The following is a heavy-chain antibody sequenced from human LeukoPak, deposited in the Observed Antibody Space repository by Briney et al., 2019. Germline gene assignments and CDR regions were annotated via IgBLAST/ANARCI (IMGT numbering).Heavy chain of an antibody. CDR3: ARDPPTIFGVVIDEYNWFDP. D-gene: IGHD3-3*01. CDR2: ITDDGGST. J-gene: IGHJ5*02. CDR1: GFTFDNYA. Sequence: AGGSLRLSCAASGFTFDNYAMSWVRQAPGKGLEWFSAITDDGGSTYYADSVKGRFTISRDNSKSTLYLQMNSLRAEDTAVYYCARDPPTIFGVVIDEYNWFDPWGQGTLVTVSS. V-gene: IGHV3-23*01.